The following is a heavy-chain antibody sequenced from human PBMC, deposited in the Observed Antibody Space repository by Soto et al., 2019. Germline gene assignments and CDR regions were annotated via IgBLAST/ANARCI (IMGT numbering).Heavy chain of an antibody. V-gene: IGHV3-30*18. CDR3: AKGGYGTYGMDV. D-gene: IGHD1-1*01. CDR2: ISYDGSNK. J-gene: IGHJ6*02. Sequence: QAGGSLRLSCAASGFTFSSYGMHWVRQAPGKGLEWVAVISYDGSNKYYADSVKGRFTISRDNSKNTLYLQMNSLRAEDTAVYYCAKGGYGTYGMDVWGQGTTVTVSS. CDR1: GFTFSSYG.